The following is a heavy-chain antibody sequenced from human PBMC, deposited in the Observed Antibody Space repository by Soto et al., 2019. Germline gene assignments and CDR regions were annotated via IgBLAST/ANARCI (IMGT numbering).Heavy chain of an antibody. CDR2: IYYSGST. Sequence: LSLTCTVSGGSISSGDYYWSWIRQPPGKGLEWIGYIYYSGSTYYNPSLKSRVTTSVNTSKNQFSLKLSSVTAADTAVYYSARQDFLNGVHDWGQGTLVTVSS. D-gene: IGHD3-3*01. V-gene: IGHV4-30-4*01. J-gene: IGHJ4*01. CDR3: ARQDFLNGVHD. CDR1: GGSISSGDYY.